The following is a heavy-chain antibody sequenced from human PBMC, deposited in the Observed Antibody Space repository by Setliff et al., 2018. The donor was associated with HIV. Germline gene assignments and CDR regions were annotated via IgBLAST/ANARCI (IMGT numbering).Heavy chain of an antibody. Sequence: SETLSLTCSVFGGSFSGYYWSWIRQLPGKELEWIGEINHSGSSKYNPSLQSRVTISVDTSKNQLSLKVKSMTAADTAVYYCASGRFFGDISDSLFDLWGQGTLVTVSS. D-gene: IGHD2-21*02. CDR2: INHSGSS. J-gene: IGHJ4*02. CDR3: ASGRFFGDISDSLFDL. V-gene: IGHV4-34*01. CDR1: GGSFSGYY.